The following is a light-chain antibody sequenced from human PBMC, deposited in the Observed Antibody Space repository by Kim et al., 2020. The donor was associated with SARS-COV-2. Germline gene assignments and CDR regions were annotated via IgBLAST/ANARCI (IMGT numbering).Light chain of an antibody. J-gene: IGKJ5*01. Sequence: DVVMTQSPLSLPVTLGQPASISCRSSQSLVYSDGNTSLNWFQQRPGQSPRRLIYKVSNRDSGVPDRFSGSGSGTDFTLKISRVEAEDVGVYYCMQGIHPITFGQGTRLEIK. CDR2: KVS. V-gene: IGKV2-30*01. CDR3: MQGIHPIT. CDR1: QSLVYSDGNTS.